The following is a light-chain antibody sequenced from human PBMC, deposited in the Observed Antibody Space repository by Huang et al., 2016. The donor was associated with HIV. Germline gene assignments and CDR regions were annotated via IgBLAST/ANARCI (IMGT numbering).Light chain of an antibody. CDR1: QSVRYNS. Sequence: EIVLTQSPGTLSLSPGERVTLSCRASQSVRYNSLAWHQQKPGQAPRVLIYAASNSATGVPDRFSGSGSGTDFTLTITRLEPEDSAVYYCHQHGSPPITFGQGTRLEIK. V-gene: IGKV3-20*01. CDR3: HQHGSPPIT. CDR2: AAS. J-gene: IGKJ5*01.